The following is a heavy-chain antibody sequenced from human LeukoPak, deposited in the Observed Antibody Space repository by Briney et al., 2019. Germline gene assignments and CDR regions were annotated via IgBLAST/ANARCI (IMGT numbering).Heavy chain of an antibody. Sequence: SGPTLVNPPRTLTLTCTFSGFSLSTSGMCVSWIRQPPGKALEWLARIDWDDDKYYSTSLKTRLTISKDTSKNQVVLTMTNMDPVDTATYYCARIRYDSSGRILAPGDYWGQGTLVTVSS. V-gene: IGHV2-70*11. CDR3: ARIRYDSSGRILAPGDY. J-gene: IGHJ4*02. CDR2: IDWDDDK. CDR1: GFSLSTSGMC. D-gene: IGHD3-22*01.